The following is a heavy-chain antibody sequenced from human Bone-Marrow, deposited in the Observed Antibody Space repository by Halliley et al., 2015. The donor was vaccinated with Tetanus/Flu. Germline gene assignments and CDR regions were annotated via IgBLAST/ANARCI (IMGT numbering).Heavy chain of an antibody. D-gene: IGHD4-17*01. J-gene: IGHJ3*02. V-gene: IGHV3-11*03. Sequence: ISSSGHYTNYADSVKGRFPLSRDNARNSVYLQMNNLRAEDTAVYCCATDHPRVTVARPDDAFDIWGQGTMVTVTS. CDR3: ATDHPRVTVARPDDAFDI. CDR2: ISSSGHYT.